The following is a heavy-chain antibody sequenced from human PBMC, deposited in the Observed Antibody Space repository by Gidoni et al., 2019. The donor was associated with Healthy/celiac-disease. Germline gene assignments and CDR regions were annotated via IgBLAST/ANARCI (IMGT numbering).Heavy chain of an antibody. Sequence: QVQLQQWGAGLLTPSETLSLTCAVYGGSFSGYYWSWIRQPPGKGLDWIGEINHSGSTNYNPSLKSRVTISVDTSKNQCSLKLSSVTAADTAVYYCARGRAARPSWFDPWGQGTLVTVSS. V-gene: IGHV4-34*01. CDR1: GGSFSGYY. CDR2: INHSGST. D-gene: IGHD6-6*01. CDR3: ARGRAARPSWFDP. J-gene: IGHJ5*02.